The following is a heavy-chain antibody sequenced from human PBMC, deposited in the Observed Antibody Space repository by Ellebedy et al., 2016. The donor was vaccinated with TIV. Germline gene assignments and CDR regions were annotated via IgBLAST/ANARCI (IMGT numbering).Heavy chain of an antibody. CDR2: ISGSGGNT. CDR1: GFTFSNYA. CDR3: ARDMSGSYFY. Sequence: GESLKISXAASGFTFSNYAMSWVRQAPEKGLEWVSSISGSGGNTYYADSVKGRFTISRDNSKDTVYLQMNSLRAEDTAVYYCARDMSGSYFYWGQGTPVTVSS. V-gene: IGHV3-23*01. J-gene: IGHJ4*02. D-gene: IGHD1-26*01.